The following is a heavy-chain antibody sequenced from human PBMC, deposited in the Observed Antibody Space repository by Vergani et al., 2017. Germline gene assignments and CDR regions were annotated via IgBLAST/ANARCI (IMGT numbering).Heavy chain of an antibody. D-gene: IGHD1-14*01. Sequence: QVQLQESGPGLVKPSETLSLTCTVSGGSISSYYWSWIRQPPGKGLEWIGYIYYSGSTNYNPSLKSRFTISVDTAKNQFSLKLSSVTAADTAVYYCASPGGPGSVVGRYNWFDPWGQGTLVTVSS. CDR2: IYYSGST. CDR3: ASPGGPGSVVGRYNWFDP. V-gene: IGHV4-59*12. J-gene: IGHJ5*02. CDR1: GGSISSYY.